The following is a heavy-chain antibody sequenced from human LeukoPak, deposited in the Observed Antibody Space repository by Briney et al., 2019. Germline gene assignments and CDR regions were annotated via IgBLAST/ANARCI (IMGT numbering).Heavy chain of an antibody. CDR1: GYTFTSYG. CDR2: ISAYNGNT. CDR3: ARGGGGGGDWFGYGQSFDY. V-gene: IGHV1-18*01. Sequence: ASVKVSCKASGYTFTSYGISWVRQAPGQGLEWMGWISAYNGNTNYAQKLQGRATMTTDTSTSTAYMELRSLRSDDTAVYYCARGGGGGGDWFGYGQSFDYWGQGTLVTVSS. D-gene: IGHD3/OR15-3a*01. J-gene: IGHJ4*02.